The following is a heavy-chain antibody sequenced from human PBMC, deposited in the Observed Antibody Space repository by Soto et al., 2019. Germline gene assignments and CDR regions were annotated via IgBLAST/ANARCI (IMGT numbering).Heavy chain of an antibody. D-gene: IGHD3-16*01. J-gene: IGHJ4*02. CDR1: GFTFSSYA. Sequence: EVQLLESGGGLVQPGGSLRLSCAASGFTFSSYAMSWVRQAPGKGLERVSAISGSGGSTYYADSVKGRFTISRDNSKNTLYLQMNSLRAEDTAVYYCAKDRGVMITFGGLFWDYWGQGTLVTVSS. V-gene: IGHV3-23*01. CDR2: ISGSGGST. CDR3: AKDRGVMITFGGLFWDY.